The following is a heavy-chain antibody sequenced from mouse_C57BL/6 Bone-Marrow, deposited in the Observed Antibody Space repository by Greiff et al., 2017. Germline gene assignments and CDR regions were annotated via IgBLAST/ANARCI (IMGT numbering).Heavy chain of an antibody. V-gene: IGHV1-64*01. Sequence: QVQLQQPGAELVKPGASVKLSCRASGSTFPSSWMHWVKQRPGQGLEWIGMIHPNSGSTNYNEKFKSKATLTVDKSSSTAYMQLSSLTSEDSAVYYCARGIFPLFAYWGQGTLVTVSA. CDR3: ARGIFPLFAY. CDR1: GSTFPSSW. CDR2: IHPNSGST. J-gene: IGHJ3*01.